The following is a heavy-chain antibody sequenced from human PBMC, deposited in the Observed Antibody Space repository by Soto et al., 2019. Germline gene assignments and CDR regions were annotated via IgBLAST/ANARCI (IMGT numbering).Heavy chain of an antibody. CDR1: GFNFNKYA. V-gene: IGHV3-30-3*01. CDR3: QRLGGDGCPPVEY. D-gene: IGHD2-21*01. Sequence: QVQLVESGGGVVQPGGSLRLSCAASGFNFNKYAMHWVRQPPGKGLEWVAIISPDGSNENYADSVKGRFTISRDNSRNTVYLKIDSLAAEDTGVYHCQRLGGDGCPPVEYWGRGTLVTVSS. J-gene: IGHJ4*02. CDR2: ISPDGSNE.